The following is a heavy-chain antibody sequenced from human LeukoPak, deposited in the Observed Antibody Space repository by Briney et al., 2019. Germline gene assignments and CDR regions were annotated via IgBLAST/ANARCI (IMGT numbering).Heavy chain of an antibody. CDR3: ARVVAAGFPGTTDY. D-gene: IGHD6-13*01. Sequence: GASVKVFCKASGYTFTSYGISWVRQAPGQGLEWMGWISAYNGNTNYAQKLQGRVTVTTDTSTSRAYMELRSLRSDDTAVYYCARVVAAGFPGTTDYWGQGTLVTVSS. CDR1: GYTFTSYG. J-gene: IGHJ4*02. CDR2: ISAYNGNT. V-gene: IGHV1-18*01.